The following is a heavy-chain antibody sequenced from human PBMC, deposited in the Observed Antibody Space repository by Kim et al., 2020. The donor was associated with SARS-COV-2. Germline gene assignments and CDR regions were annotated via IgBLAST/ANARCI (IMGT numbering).Heavy chain of an antibody. CDR1: GYTFTSYA. CDR3: ARVVQRGYSGYGGAFDI. J-gene: IGHJ3*02. Sequence: ASVKVSCKASGYTFTSYAMNWVRQAPGQGLEWMGWINTNTGNPTYAQGFTGRFVFSLDTSVSTAYLQISSLKAEDTAVYYCARVVQRGYSGYGGAFDIWGQGTMVTVSS. D-gene: IGHD5-12*01. V-gene: IGHV7-4-1*02. CDR2: INTNTGNP.